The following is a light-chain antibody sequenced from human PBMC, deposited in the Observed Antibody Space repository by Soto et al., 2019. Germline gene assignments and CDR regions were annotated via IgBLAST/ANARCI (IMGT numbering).Light chain of an antibody. CDR2: GAS. CDR3: QQYGISLT. CDR1: QSVRSNY. Sequence: EIVLTQSPGTLSLSPGERATLSCRASQSVRSNYLAWYQQKPGQAPRLLIYGASSRATGIPDRFSGSGSGTDFTLTISRLEPADFAVYYCQQYGISLTFGGGPTVEIK. J-gene: IGKJ4*01. V-gene: IGKV3-20*01.